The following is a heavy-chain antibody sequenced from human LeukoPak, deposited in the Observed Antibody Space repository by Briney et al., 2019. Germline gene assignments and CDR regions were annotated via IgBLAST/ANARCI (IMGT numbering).Heavy chain of an antibody. Sequence: GASVKVSCTASGGTFSSYAISWVRQAPGQGLEWMGRIIPILGIANYAQKFQGRVTITADKSTSTAYMELSSLRSEDTAVYYCARDSSAVVTARYNWFDPWGQGTLVTVSS. D-gene: IGHD2-21*02. J-gene: IGHJ5*02. CDR2: IIPILGIA. CDR1: GGTFSSYA. CDR3: ARDSSAVVTARYNWFDP. V-gene: IGHV1-69*04.